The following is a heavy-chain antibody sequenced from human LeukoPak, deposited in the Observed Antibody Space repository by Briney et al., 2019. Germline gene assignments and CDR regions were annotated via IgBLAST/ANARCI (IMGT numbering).Heavy chain of an antibody. Sequence: ASVKVSCKASGYTFTSYAMHWVRQAPGQGLEWMGWINPNSGGTNYAQKFQGRVTMTRDTSISTAYMELSRLRSDDTAVYYCARVLNIAAAGKGANWFDPWGQGTLVTVSS. CDR1: GYTFTSYA. V-gene: IGHV1-2*02. CDR2: INPNSGGT. J-gene: IGHJ5*02. CDR3: ARVLNIAAAGKGANWFDP. D-gene: IGHD6-13*01.